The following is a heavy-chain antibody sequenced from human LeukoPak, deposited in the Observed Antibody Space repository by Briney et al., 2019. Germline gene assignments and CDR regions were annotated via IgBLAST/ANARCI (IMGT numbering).Heavy chain of an antibody. D-gene: IGHD3-9*01. J-gene: IGHJ4*02. CDR1: GFTFSDYY. CDR2: ISSSAGTI. CDR3: ARVSSGYDILTGYYRLIDY. Sequence: GGSLRLSCAASGFTFSDYYMSWTRQAPGKGLEWVSYISSSAGTIYYADSVKGRFTISRDNAKNSLYLQTDSLRAEDTAVYYCARVSSGYDILTGYYRLIDYWGQGTLVTVSS. V-gene: IGHV3-11*04.